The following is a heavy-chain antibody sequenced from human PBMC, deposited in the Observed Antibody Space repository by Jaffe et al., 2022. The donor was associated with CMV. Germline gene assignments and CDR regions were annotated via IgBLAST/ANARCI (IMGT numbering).Heavy chain of an antibody. CDR2: ISWNSGSI. CDR3: AKDIASGSDQGHYYYYGMDV. V-gene: IGHV3-9*01. CDR1: GFTFDDYA. D-gene: IGHD1-26*01. J-gene: IGHJ6*02. Sequence: EVQLVESGGGLVQPGRSLRLSCAASGFTFDDYAMHWVRQAPGKGLEWVSGISWNSGSIGYADSVKGRFTISRDNAKNSLYLQMNSLRAEDTALYYCAKDIASGSDQGHYYYYGMDVWGQGTTVTVSS.